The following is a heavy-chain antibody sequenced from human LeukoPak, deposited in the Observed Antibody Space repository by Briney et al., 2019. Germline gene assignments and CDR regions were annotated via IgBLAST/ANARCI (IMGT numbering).Heavy chain of an antibody. D-gene: IGHD1-1*01. V-gene: IGHV4-59*08. J-gene: IGHJ3*02. Sequence: SETLSLTCTVSGGSISNYYWSWIRQPPGKGLEWIGYIYYSGSTNYNPSLKSRVTISVDTSKNQFSLKLSSVTAADTAVYYCARHSGGTCGGDAFHIWGQGTMVTVSS. CDR3: ARHSGGTCGGDAFHI. CDR1: GGSISNYY. CDR2: IYYSGST.